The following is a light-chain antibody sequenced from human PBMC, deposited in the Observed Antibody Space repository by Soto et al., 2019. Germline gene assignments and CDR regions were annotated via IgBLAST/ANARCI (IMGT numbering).Light chain of an antibody. V-gene: IGLV2-14*01. CDR1: SSDIGSHDY. CDR3: TSYTSNTALV. Sequence: QSAPTQPAYVSGSPGQSITISCTGTSSDIGSHDYVSWYQHHPGKAPKLIIYEVTNRPSGVSDRFSGSKSGSTASLTISGLQAEDEADYHCTSYTSNTALVFGTGTKLTVL. CDR2: EVT. J-gene: IGLJ1*01.